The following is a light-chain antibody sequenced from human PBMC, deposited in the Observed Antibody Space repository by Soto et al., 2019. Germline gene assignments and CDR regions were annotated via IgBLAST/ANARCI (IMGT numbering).Light chain of an antibody. Sequence: EIVMTQSPATLSVSPGERATLSCRASQSVSSNLAGYQQKPGQAPRLLIYGASIRATGIPARFSGSGSGTEFTLTISSLQSVDFAVYDCQHYNNWPLLFGQGTRLVIK. CDR1: QSVSSN. CDR2: GAS. J-gene: IGKJ5*01. V-gene: IGKV3D-15*01. CDR3: QHYNNWPLL.